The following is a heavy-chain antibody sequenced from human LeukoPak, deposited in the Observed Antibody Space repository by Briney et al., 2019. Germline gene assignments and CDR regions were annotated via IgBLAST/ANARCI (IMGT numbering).Heavy chain of an antibody. Sequence: PGGSPRLSCAASGFTFSSYAMHWVRQAPGKGLEWVAVISYDGSNKYYADSVKGRFTISRDNAKNSLYLQMNSLRAEDMAVYYCARDGSVAARPDYYYYMDVWGKGTTVTVSS. J-gene: IGHJ6*03. V-gene: IGHV3-30-3*01. D-gene: IGHD6-6*01. CDR1: GFTFSSYA. CDR3: ARDGSVAARPDYYYYMDV. CDR2: ISYDGSNK.